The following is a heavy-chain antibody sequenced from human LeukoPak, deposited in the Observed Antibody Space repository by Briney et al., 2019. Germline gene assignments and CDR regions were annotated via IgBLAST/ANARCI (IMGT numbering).Heavy chain of an antibody. J-gene: IGHJ4*02. CDR2: ISGSGGST. Sequence: PGGSLRLSCAASGFTFSSYSMSWVRQAPGKGLEWVSAISGSGGSTYYADSVKGRFTISRDNSKNTLYLQMNSLRAEDTAVYYCVTGSAPSYFDYWGQGTLVTVSS. CDR3: VTGSAPSYFDY. CDR1: GFTFSSYS. V-gene: IGHV3-23*01. D-gene: IGHD6-13*01.